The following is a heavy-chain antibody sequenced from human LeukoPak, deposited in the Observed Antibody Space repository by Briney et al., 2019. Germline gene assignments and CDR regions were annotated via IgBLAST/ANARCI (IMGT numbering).Heavy chain of an antibody. CDR3: ARSARVLTGPYYFDY. D-gene: IGHD3-9*01. Sequence: SETLSLTCAVYGGSFSGYYWSWIRQPPGRGLEWMGEINHSGSTNYNPSLKSRVTISVDTSKNQFSLKLSSVTAADTAVYYCARSARVLTGPYYFDYWGQGTLVTVSS. J-gene: IGHJ4*02. V-gene: IGHV4-34*01. CDR2: INHSGST. CDR1: GGSFSGYY.